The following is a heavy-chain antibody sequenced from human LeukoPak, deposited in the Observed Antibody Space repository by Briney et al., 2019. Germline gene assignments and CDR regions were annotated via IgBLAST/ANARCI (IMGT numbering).Heavy chain of an antibody. V-gene: IGHV3-48*01. D-gene: IGHD2-21*01. J-gene: IGHJ3*02. CDR2: ISSSSSPT. CDR3: VRDRGSGDDYSPDAFDI. CDR1: EFTFSRYS. Sequence: PGGSLRLSCAASEFTFSRYSMNWVRQAPGKGLEWVSYISSSSSPTYSADSVKGRFTISRDNGKNSLYLQMNSLRAEDTAVYYCVRDRGSGDDYSPDAFDIWGQGTMVTVSS.